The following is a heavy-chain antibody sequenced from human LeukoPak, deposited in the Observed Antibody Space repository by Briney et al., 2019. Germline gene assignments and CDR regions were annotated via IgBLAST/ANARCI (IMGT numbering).Heavy chain of an antibody. J-gene: IGHJ5*02. D-gene: IGHD1-14*01. CDR2: IYYSGST. Sequence: KPSETLSLTCTVSGGSISSYYWSWIRQPPGKGLEWIGYIYYSGSTNYNPSLKSRVTISVDTSKNQFSLKLSSVTAADTAVCYCARHGRYSNWFDPWGQGTLVTVSS. CDR3: ARHGRYSNWFDP. V-gene: IGHV4-59*01. CDR1: GGSISSYY.